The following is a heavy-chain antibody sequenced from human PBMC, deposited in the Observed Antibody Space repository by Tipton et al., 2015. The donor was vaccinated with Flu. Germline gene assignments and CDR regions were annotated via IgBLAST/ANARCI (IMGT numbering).Heavy chain of an antibody. CDR3: ARRDFSNYVSDPKNWFDR. D-gene: IGHD4-11*01. V-gene: IGHV4-38-2*02. CDR1: GDSMRSDYF. CDR2: IHRSGST. J-gene: IGHJ5*02. Sequence: TLSLTCTVSGDSMRSDYFWGWIRQAPGKGLEWIATIHRSGSTKYNPSLKSRVTISVDTSKNQFYLEVRSVTAADMAVYYCARRDFSNYVSDPKNWFDRWGRGTLVTVSS.